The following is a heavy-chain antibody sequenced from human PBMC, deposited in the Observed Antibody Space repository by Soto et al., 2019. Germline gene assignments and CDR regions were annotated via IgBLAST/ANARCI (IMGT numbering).Heavy chain of an antibody. CDR2: MNPNSGNT. D-gene: IGHD3-10*01. J-gene: IGHJ4*02. Sequence: ASVKVSCKASGYTFTSYDINWVRQATGQGLEWMGWMNPNSGNTGYAQKFQGRVTMTRNTSISTAYMELSSLRFEVTAVYYCARFSTMVRGFDYWGQGTLVTVSS. CDR3: ARFSTMVRGFDY. CDR1: GYTFTSYD. V-gene: IGHV1-8*01.